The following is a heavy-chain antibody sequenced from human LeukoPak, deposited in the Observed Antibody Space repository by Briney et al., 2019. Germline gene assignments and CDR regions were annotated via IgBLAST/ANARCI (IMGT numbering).Heavy chain of an antibody. CDR1: GGSIRNSSFY. D-gene: IGHD3-22*01. Sequence: ETLSLTCAVSGGSIRNSSFYWGWVRQAPGKGLEWVSGISGSGDNTYYADSVKGRFTISRDNSKNTLYVQVNSLGTEDTAAYYCAKGSYYDSSGSFYFDYWGQGTLVTVSS. V-gene: IGHV3-23*01. J-gene: IGHJ4*02. CDR2: ISGSGDNT. CDR3: AKGSYYDSSGSFYFDY.